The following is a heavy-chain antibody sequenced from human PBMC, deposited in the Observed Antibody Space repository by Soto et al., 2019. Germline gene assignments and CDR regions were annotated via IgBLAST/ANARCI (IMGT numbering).Heavy chain of an antibody. CDR2: INNYNGET. Sequence: QVQLVQSGAEVKKPGASVKVSCKASGYTFTNYGITWVRQAPGQGPEWMGWINNYNGETKYTQTLQGRVTMTTDTSTSTAHMELRSLRSDDTAVYYCARGGSSWSAEYYQHWGQGTLVIVSS. CDR1: GYTFTNYG. CDR3: ARGGSSWSAEYYQH. D-gene: IGHD6-13*01. J-gene: IGHJ1*01. V-gene: IGHV1-18*01.